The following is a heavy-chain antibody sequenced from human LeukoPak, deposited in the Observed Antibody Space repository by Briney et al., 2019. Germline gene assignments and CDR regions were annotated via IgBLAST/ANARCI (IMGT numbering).Heavy chain of an antibody. Sequence: SVKVSCKASGGTFSSYAISWVRQAPGQGLEWMGRIIPIFGTANYAQKFQGRVTITTDESTSTAYMELSSLRSEDTAVYYCARGEYDSSGYYNWEGFDYWGQGTLVTVSS. CDR2: IIPIFGTA. CDR3: ARGEYDSSGYYNWEGFDY. V-gene: IGHV1-69*05. J-gene: IGHJ4*02. D-gene: IGHD3-22*01. CDR1: GGTFSSYA.